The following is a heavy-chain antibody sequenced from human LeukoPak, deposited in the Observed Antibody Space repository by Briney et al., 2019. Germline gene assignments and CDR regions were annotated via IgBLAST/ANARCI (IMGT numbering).Heavy chain of an antibody. V-gene: IGHV4-39*01. D-gene: IGHD3-10*01. CDR3: ARRYGSGGYYFDY. CDR2: IFYSGTS. J-gene: IGHJ4*02. Sequence: SETLSLTCTVSRGSIDNTNYYWAWIRQPPGKGLEWVGTIFYSGTSYSNPSLKSRLTMSVDTSKNQFSLKLSSVTAADTAVYYCARRYGSGGYYFDYWGQGTLVTVSS. CDR1: RGSIDNTNYY.